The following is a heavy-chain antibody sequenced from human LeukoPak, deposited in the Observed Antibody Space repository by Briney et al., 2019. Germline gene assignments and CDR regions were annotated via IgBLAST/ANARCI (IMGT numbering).Heavy chain of an antibody. V-gene: IGHV4-34*01. D-gene: IGHD3-10*01. CDR2: INHSGST. CDR1: GGSFSGYY. Sequence: SETLSLTCAVYGGSFSGYYWSWICQPPGKGLEWIGEINHSGSTNYNPSLKSRVTISVDTSKNQFSLKLSSVTAADTAVYYCARGRRITISYYFDYWGQGTLVTVSS. CDR3: ARGRRITISYYFDY. J-gene: IGHJ4*02.